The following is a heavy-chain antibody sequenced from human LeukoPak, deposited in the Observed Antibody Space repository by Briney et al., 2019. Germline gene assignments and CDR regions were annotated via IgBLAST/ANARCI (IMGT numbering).Heavy chain of an antibody. CDR1: GGTFSSYA. Sequence: ASVKVSCKASGGTFSSYAISWARQAPGQGLEWMGWINTYNGNTNYAQKLQGRVTMTTDTSTSTAYMELRSLRSDDTAVYYCARQSRLVVTRGDDAFDIWGQGTMVTVSS. D-gene: IGHD2-15*01. CDR2: INTYNGNT. V-gene: IGHV1-18*01. J-gene: IGHJ3*02. CDR3: ARQSRLVVTRGDDAFDI.